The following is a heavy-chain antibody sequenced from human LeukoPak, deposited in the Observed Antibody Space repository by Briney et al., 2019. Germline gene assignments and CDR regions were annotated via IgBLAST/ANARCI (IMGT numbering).Heavy chain of an antibody. D-gene: IGHD7-27*01. CDR1: GGSISSGSYY. V-gene: IGHV4-61*02. Sequence: PSETLSLTCTVSGGSISSGSYYWSWIRQPAGKGLEWIGRIYTSGSTNYNPSLKSRVTISVDTSKNQFSLKLSSVTAADTAVYYCARDAALGSPYYYYMDVWGKGTTVTVSS. J-gene: IGHJ6*03. CDR3: ARDAALGSPYYYYMDV. CDR2: IYTSGST.